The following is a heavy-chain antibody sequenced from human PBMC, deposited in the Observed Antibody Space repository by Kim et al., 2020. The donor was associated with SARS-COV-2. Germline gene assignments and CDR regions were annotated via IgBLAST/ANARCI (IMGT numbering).Heavy chain of an antibody. V-gene: IGHV1-18*04. CDR1: GYTFTSYG. D-gene: IGHD3-22*01. CDR3: ARRGYYYDSSGYYYPRGAFDY. J-gene: IGHJ4*02. Sequence: ASVKVSCKASGYTFTSYGISWVRQAPGQGLEWMGWISAYNGNTNYAQKLQGRVTMTTDTSTSTAYMELRSLRSDDTAVYYCARRGYYYDSSGYYYPRGAFDYWGQGTLVTVSS. CDR2: ISAYNGNT.